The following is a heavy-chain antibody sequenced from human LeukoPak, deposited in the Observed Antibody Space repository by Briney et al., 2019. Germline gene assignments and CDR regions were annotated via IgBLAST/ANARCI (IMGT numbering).Heavy chain of an antibody. Sequence: SETLSLTCAVYGGSFSGYYWSWIRQPPGRGLEWIGEINHSGSTNYNPSLKSRVTISVDTSKNQFSLKLSSVTAADTAVYYCARDLVNGDYSDYWGQGTLVTVSS. J-gene: IGHJ4*02. CDR1: GGSFSGYY. D-gene: IGHD4-17*01. V-gene: IGHV4-34*01. CDR2: INHSGST. CDR3: ARDLVNGDYSDY.